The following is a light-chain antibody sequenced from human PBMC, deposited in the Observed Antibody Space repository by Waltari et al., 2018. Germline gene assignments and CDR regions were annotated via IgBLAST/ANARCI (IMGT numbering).Light chain of an antibody. CDR2: GFS. Sequence: QSVLTQPPSVSWAPGQRVTISCSGSSSNIGAGYDVQWYQQLPGTAPKLLIYGFSVRPSGVPNRFSHSKSGASASLAITGLQADDEGHYYCQSYDSSLDSVVFGGGTKLTVL. J-gene: IGLJ2*01. V-gene: IGLV1-40*01. CDR3: QSYDSSLDSVV. CDR1: SSNIGAGYD.